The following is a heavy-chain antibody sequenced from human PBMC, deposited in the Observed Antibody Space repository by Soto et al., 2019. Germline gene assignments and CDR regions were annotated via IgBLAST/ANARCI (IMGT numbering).Heavy chain of an antibody. CDR3: ARGGHVVVVTAALDY. CDR2: VNPSGGHT. V-gene: IGHV1-46*01. CDR1: GDTFTEYY. D-gene: IGHD2-21*02. Sequence: QVQLMQSGAEVKKPGASVKVSCKASGDTFTEYYIHWVRQAPGQGLEWMGTVNPSGGHTTYAQHFLGRVPMTRDTSTSTLYMERTSLTSEDTAVYYCARGGHVVVVTAALDYWGQGTLVTVSS. J-gene: IGHJ4*02.